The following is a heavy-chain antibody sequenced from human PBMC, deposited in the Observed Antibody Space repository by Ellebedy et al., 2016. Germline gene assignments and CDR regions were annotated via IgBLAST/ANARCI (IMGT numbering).Heavy chain of an antibody. CDR3: ARDYGSGTFDY. V-gene: IGHV3-11*04. CDR2: ISSSGSTI. J-gene: IGHJ4*02. Sequence: GGSLRLXXAASGFTFSDYYMSWIRQAPGKGLEWVSYISSSGSTIYYADSVKGRFTISRDNAKNSLYLQMNSLRAEDTAVYYCARDYGSGTFDYWGQGTLVTVSS. D-gene: IGHD3-10*01. CDR1: GFTFSDYY.